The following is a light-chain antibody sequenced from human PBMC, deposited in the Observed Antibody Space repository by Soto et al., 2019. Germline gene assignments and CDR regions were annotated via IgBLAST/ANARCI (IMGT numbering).Light chain of an antibody. CDR1: QYINTR. V-gene: IGKV3-15*01. J-gene: IGKJ4*01. Sequence: IVWPNSPPTLSSLPGHRVTLSLRASQYINTRLAWYQHRPGQAPRLLIYQTSTRATGIPAKFSGSGSGTELTLASSIRESEDFAVYYWQEYHYWPLTFGGGTKVDIK. CDR3: QEYHYWPLT. CDR2: QTS.